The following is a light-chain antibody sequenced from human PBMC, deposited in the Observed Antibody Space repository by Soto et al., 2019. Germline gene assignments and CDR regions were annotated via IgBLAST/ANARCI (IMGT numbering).Light chain of an antibody. CDR3: SSYASSSPYV. Sequence: QSALTQPTSVSGSPGQSITISCTGTSSDVGGYNTVSWYQQHPGKAPKLMIYEVTNRPSAVSNRFSGSRSGNTASLTISGLQAEDEADYYCSSYASSSPYVFGTGTKLTVL. CDR1: SSDVGGYNT. V-gene: IGLV2-14*01. J-gene: IGLJ1*01. CDR2: EVT.